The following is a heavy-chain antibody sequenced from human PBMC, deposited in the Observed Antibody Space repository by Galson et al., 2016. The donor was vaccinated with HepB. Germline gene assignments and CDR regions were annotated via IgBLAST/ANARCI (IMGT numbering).Heavy chain of an antibody. CDR1: GYTFTRYY. J-gene: IGHJ4*02. V-gene: IGHV1-46*01. CDR2: INPSGGST. CDR3: AADRAVVIAVRGYFQF. D-gene: IGHD2-21*01. Sequence: SVKVSCKASGYTFTRYYIHWVRQAPGQGLEWMGVINPSGGSTKDAQKFQGRVTMTRDTSTSTVYMELSSLRFDDTAVYYCAADRAVVIAVRGYFQFWGQGSLVTVSS.